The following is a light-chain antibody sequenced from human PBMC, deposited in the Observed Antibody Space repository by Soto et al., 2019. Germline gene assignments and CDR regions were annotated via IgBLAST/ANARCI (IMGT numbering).Light chain of an antibody. CDR2: KAS. V-gene: IGKV1-5*03. J-gene: IGKJ1*01. Sequence: DIQMTQSPSTLSASVGDRVTITCRASQSISSWLAWYQQKPGKAPKLLIYKASSLESGVPSRFSGSGSGTEFTLTISNLQPDDFATYYCQQYMSYSFGQGTKVDNK. CDR3: QQYMSYS. CDR1: QSISSW.